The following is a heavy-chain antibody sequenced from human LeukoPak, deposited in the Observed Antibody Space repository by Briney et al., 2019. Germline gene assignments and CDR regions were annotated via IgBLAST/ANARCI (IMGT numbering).Heavy chain of an antibody. CDR2: IYYSGST. V-gene: IGHV4-61*01. J-gene: IGHJ4*02. Sequence: SETLSLTCTVSGYSISSGYYWSWIRQPPGKGLEWIGYIYYSGSTNYNPSLKSRVTISVDTSKNQFSLKLSSVTAADTAVYYCARNSGWYGTYFDYWGQGTLVTVSS. D-gene: IGHD6-19*01. CDR1: GYSISSGYY. CDR3: ARNSGWYGTYFDY.